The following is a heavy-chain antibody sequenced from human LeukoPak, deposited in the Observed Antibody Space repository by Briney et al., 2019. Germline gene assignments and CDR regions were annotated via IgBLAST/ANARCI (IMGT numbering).Heavy chain of an antibody. D-gene: IGHD3-3*01. CDR3: ARLPTYDFLSGYLYGMDV. J-gene: IGHJ6*01. CDR1: GGSISSYY. Sequence: SETLTLTCTVSGGSISSYYWSWIRQPPGKGLEWIGYIYYSGSTNYNPSLKSRVTISVDTSKNQFSLKLSSVTAADTAVYYCARLPTYDFLSGYLYGMDVGAQETTVTVSS. V-gene: IGHV4-59*08. CDR2: IYYSGST.